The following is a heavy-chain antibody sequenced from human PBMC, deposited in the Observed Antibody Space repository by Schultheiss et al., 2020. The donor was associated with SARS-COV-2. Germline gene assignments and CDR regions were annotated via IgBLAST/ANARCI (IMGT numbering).Heavy chain of an antibody. CDR3: ARHVNTWNDRGYYYYGMDV. V-gene: IGHV4-59*08. CDR1: GVPISSYY. J-gene: IGHJ6*02. Sequence: SETLSLTCTVSGVPISSYYWSWIRQPPGKGLEWIGYIYHAGSTNYNPSLNSRVTISVDTSKKQFSLKVTSVTAADTAVYYCARHVNTWNDRGYYYYGMDVWGQGTTVTVSS. CDR2: IYHAGST. D-gene: IGHD1-1*01.